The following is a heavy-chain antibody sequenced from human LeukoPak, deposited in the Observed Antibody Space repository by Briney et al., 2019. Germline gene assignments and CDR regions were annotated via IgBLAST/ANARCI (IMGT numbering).Heavy chain of an antibody. CDR2: IYYSGSTNSGST. J-gene: IGHJ5*02. CDR1: GGSIGSYY. Sequence: SETLSLTCTVSGGSIGSYYWSWIRQPPGKGLEWIGYIYYSGSTNSGSTNYNPSLKSRLTISVDTSKNQFSLKLSSVTAADTAVYYCARVSADFTMVRGVTSIDPWGQGTLVTVSS. V-gene: IGHV4-59*01. D-gene: IGHD3-10*01. CDR3: ARVSADFTMVRGVTSIDP.